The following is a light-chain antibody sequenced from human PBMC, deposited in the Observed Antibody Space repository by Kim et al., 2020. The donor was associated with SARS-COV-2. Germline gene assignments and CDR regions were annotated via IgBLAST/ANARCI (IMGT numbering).Light chain of an antibody. J-gene: IGKJ3*01. CDR3: QQSHTTPFT. V-gene: IGKV1-39*01. CDR1: QSICTF. CDR2: DTF. Sequence: ASVGDRLTITCRASQSICTFLNSYQQKAGKAPKLLIHDTFTLQSGVPSRFSGSGSGTDFTLTISSLQPEDVATYFCQQSHTTPFTFGPGTKVDIK.